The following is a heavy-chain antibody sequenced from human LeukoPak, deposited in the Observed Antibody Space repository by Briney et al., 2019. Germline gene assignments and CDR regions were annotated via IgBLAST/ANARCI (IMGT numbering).Heavy chain of an antibody. CDR2: IRSKANSYAT. J-gene: IGHJ4*02. CDR1: GFTFSGSA. Sequence: GGSLRLSCAASGFTFSGSAMHWVRQASGKGLEWVGRIRSKANSYATAYAASVKGRFTISRDDSKNTAYLQMNSLKTEDTAVYYCTRPLYYGSGSYGYWGQGTLVTVSS. V-gene: IGHV3-73*01. CDR3: TRPLYYGSGSYGY. D-gene: IGHD3-10*01.